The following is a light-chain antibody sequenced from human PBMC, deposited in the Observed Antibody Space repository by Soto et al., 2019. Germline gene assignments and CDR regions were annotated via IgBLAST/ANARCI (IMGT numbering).Light chain of an antibody. J-gene: IGLJ3*02. CDR1: SSDIGTYNL. V-gene: IGLV2-23*01. CDR2: EAK. Sequence: QSAPTQPASVSGSPGQSIIISCTGTSSDIGTYNLVSWYQHHPGRAPKLIIYEAKKRPSGVSDRFSGSKSGNTASLTISGLQAEDEADYWCCAYAGSHTGMFGGGTQLTVL. CDR3: CAYAGSHTGM.